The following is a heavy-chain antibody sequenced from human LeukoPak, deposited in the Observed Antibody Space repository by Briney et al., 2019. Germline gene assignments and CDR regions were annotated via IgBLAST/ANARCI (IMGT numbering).Heavy chain of an antibody. CDR2: IYYSGST. Sequence: SETLSLTCTISGGSISSYNWSWIRQPRGKGLEWIAYIYYSGSTNYNPSLKSRVTISVDTSKNQFSLKLSSVTAADTAVYYCARGGQLLPQETFDYWGQGTLVTVSS. CDR1: GGSISSYN. D-gene: IGHD2-2*01. CDR3: ARGGQLLPQETFDY. V-gene: IGHV4-59*01. J-gene: IGHJ4*02.